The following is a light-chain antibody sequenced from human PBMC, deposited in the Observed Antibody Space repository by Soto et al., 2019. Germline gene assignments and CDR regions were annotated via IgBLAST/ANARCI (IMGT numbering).Light chain of an antibody. CDR3: QQVKTYPRT. J-gene: IGKJ4*01. CDR1: QAVPNN. V-gene: IGKV1-9*01. Sequence: DIRLTQSPSFXXAXXVXRXTITFRPSQAVPNNMAWYQQKPGKPPKLLIYEESTLHSGVPSRFSGRKSGTQFTLTIDSLQPEDFATYYCQQVKTYPRTFGGGTKVDI. CDR2: EES.